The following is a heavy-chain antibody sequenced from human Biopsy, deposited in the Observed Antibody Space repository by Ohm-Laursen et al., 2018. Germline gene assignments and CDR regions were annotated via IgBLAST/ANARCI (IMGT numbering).Heavy chain of an antibody. Sequence: ATVKISCKASGYSFTSYYMHWVRQAPGQGLEWVGMINPSGSTTSYPQIFQGRVTMTRDTSKSTVYMELSSLRSADTAVYFCARNTGWYGDLYYFDYWGQGTLVTVSS. CDR1: GYSFTSYY. J-gene: IGHJ4*02. CDR2: INPSGSTT. CDR3: ARNTGWYGDLYYFDY. V-gene: IGHV1-46*01. D-gene: IGHD6-19*01.